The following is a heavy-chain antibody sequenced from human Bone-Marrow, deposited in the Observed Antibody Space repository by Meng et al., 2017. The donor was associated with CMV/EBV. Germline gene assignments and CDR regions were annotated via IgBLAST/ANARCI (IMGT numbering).Heavy chain of an antibody. Sequence: GGSLRLSCAASGFTFSSYWMSWVRQAPGKGLEWVSAISGSGGSTYYADSVKGRFTISRDNSKNTLYLQMNSLRAEDTAVYYCAKGFDVVVVAATPGYWGQGTRVTVSS. CDR3: AKGFDVVVVAATPGY. J-gene: IGHJ4*02. D-gene: IGHD2-15*01. CDR2: ISGSGGST. CDR1: GFTFSSYW. V-gene: IGHV3-23*01.